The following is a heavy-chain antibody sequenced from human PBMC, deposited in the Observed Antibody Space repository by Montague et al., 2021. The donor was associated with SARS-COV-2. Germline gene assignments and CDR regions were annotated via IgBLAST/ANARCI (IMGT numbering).Heavy chain of an antibody. Sequence: SETLSLTCTVSGGSIRSSSYYWGWIHQPPGKGLECIGSIYYSGSTYYNPSLKSRVTISVDTSKNHFSLTLSSVTAADTAVYYCARTTWLRGYFDLWGRGTLVTVSS. D-gene: IGHD5-12*01. V-gene: IGHV4-39*07. J-gene: IGHJ2*01. CDR1: GGSIRSSSYY. CDR3: ARTTWLRGYFDL. CDR2: IYYSGST.